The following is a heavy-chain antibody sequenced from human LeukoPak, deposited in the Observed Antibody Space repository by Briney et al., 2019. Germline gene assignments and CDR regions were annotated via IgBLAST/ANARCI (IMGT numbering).Heavy chain of an antibody. CDR1: GYSISSGYY. V-gene: IGHV4-38-2*02. CDR2: IYHSGST. D-gene: IGHD5-18*01. CDR3: ARDGIQLSYYYYYGMDV. Sequence: PSETPSLTCTVSGYSISSGYYWGWIRQPPGKGLEWIGSIYHSGSTYYNPSLKSRVTISVDTSKNQFSLKLSSVTAADTAVYYCARDGIQLSYYYYYGMDVWGQGTTVTASS. J-gene: IGHJ6*02.